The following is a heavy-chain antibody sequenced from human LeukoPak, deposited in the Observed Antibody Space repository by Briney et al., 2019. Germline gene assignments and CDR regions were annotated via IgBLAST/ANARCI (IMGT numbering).Heavy chain of an antibody. Sequence: GVLRLSCAASGFIFEDNGMSWVRQAPGKGLEWVSGINWNGETTGYVDSVKGRFTISRDNAKNSLYLQMNSLRVEDTALYYCATHSYYYGSGSYPHYLDYWGQGTLVTVSS. CDR3: ATHSYYYGSGSYPHYLDY. CDR1: GFIFEDNG. CDR2: INWNGETT. V-gene: IGHV3-20*04. D-gene: IGHD3-10*01. J-gene: IGHJ4*02.